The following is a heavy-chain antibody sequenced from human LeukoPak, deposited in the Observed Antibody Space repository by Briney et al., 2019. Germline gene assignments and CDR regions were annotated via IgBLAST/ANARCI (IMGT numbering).Heavy chain of an antibody. Sequence: PSETLSLTCTVSGGSISSSSYYWGWIRQPPGKGLECIGSIYYSGSTNYNPSLKSRVTISVDMSKNQFSLKLSSVTAADTAVYYCARLRYSSSWYFDYWGQGTLVTVSS. CDR1: GGSISSSSYY. D-gene: IGHD6-13*01. CDR2: IYYSGST. V-gene: IGHV4-39*01. J-gene: IGHJ4*02. CDR3: ARLRYSSSWYFDY.